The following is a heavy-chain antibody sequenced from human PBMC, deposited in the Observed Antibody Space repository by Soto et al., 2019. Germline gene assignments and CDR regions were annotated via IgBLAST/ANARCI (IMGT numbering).Heavy chain of an antibody. V-gene: IGHV1-69*12. CDR1: GGTFSTYA. D-gene: IGHD3-22*01. CDR2: IIPIFVTA. J-gene: IGHJ4*02. CDR3: ARALEEYYYDSSGYYSAH. Sequence: QVQLVQSGAEVKKPGSSVKVSCKASGGTFSTYAITWVRQAPGQGLEWMGGIIPIFVTALYAQRFQGRVTITADESTSTAYMELSSLRSEDTAVYYCARALEEYYYDSSGYYSAHWGQGTLVTVSS.